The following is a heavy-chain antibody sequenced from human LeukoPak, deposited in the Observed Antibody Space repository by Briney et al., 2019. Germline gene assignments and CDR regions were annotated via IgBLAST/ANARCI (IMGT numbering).Heavy chain of an antibody. CDR3: AKDRSGSYSQGLDY. CDR1: GFTFSSYG. J-gene: IGHJ4*02. D-gene: IGHD1-26*01. V-gene: IGHV3-30*02. CDR2: IRYDGSNK. Sequence: GGSLRLSCAASGFTFSSYGMHWVRQAPGKGLEWVAFIRYDGSNKYYADSVKGRFTICRDNSKNTLYLQMNSLRAEDTAVYYCAKDRSGSYSQGLDYWGQGTLVTVSS.